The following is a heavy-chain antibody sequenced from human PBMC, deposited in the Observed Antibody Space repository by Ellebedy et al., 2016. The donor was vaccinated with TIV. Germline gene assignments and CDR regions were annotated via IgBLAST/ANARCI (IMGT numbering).Heavy chain of an antibody. D-gene: IGHD3-9*01. J-gene: IGHJ3*01. V-gene: IGHV4-39*07. Sequence: SETLSLTCTVSGGSLSRSSYYWGWFRQPPGKGLEWIGNIYYSGDTDYNPSLKSRVTISVDMSRNQFSLRLGSVTAADTAMYYCAREPYDILTGVYDAFDVWGQGTMVTVST. CDR3: AREPYDILTGVYDAFDV. CDR2: IYYSGDT. CDR1: GGSLSRSSYY.